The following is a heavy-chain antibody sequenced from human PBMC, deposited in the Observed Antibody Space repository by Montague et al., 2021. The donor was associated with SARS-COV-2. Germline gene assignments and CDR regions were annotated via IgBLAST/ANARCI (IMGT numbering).Heavy chain of an antibody. CDR2: VFYSGTT. V-gene: IGHV4-59*01. CDR1: GGSISNFY. CDR3: ARDQSTRHRWYFDL. J-gene: IGHJ2*01. D-gene: IGHD1-1*01. Sequence: SETLSLTCTVSGGSISNFYCSWLRQPPPRGLEWIAYVFYSGTTSYNPSLKSRATISVDTSKNQFSLRLDSVTAADTAVDYCARDQSTRHRWYFDLWGRGTLVTVSS.